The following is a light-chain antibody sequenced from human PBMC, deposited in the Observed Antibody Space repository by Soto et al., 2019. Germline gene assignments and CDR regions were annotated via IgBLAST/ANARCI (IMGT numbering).Light chain of an antibody. CDR3: QQYNSYS. V-gene: IGKV3-15*01. CDR1: QSVTSN. Sequence: EIVMTQSPATLSVSPGERATLSCRASQSVTSNLAWYQQKPGQAPRLLIFAASTRATDIPARFSGSGSGTEFTLTIRSLQPDDFSTYYCQQYNSYSFGQGTKVDIK. J-gene: IGKJ1*01. CDR2: AAS.